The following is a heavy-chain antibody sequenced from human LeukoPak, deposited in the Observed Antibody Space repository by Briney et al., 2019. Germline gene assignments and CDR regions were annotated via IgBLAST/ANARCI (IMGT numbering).Heavy chain of an antibody. V-gene: IGHV4-30-4*01. CDR3: ARLQAVAAAGFDY. CDR1: GGSMSSGDYY. J-gene: IGHJ4*02. D-gene: IGHD6-13*01. Sequence: SETLSLTCTVSGGSMSSGDYYWSWIRQPPGKGLEWIGNINYSGSTDYNPSLKSRVTISVDTSKNQFSLKLSSVTAADTAVYYCARLQAVAAAGFDYWGQGTLVAVSS. CDR2: INYSGST.